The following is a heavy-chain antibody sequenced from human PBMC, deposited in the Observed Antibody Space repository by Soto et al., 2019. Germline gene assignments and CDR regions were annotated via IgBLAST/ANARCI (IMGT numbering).Heavy chain of an antibody. CDR3: ARHFRYIAARPSWFDP. V-gene: IGHV4-39*01. CDR2: IYYSGST. J-gene: IGHJ5*02. D-gene: IGHD6-6*01. Sequence: SETLSLTCTVSGGSISSSSYYWGWIRQPPGKGLEWIGSIYYSGSTYYNPSLKSRVTISVDTSKNQFSLKLSSVTAADTAVYYCARHFRYIAARPSWFDPWGQGTLVTVSS. CDR1: GGSISSSSYY.